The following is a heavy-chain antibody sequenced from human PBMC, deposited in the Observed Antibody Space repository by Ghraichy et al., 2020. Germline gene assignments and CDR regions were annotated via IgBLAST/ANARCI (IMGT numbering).Heavy chain of an antibody. D-gene: IGHD5-18*01. CDR1: GYSFTSYW. CDR3: ARRLDTAMVPMGDPWYFDL. V-gene: IGHV5-51*01. J-gene: IGHJ2*01. Sequence: GESLNISCKGSGYSFTSYWIGWVRQMPGKGLEWMGIIYPGDSDTRYSPSFQGQVTISADKSISTAYLQWSSLKASDTAMYYCARRLDTAMVPMGDPWYFDLWGRGTLVTVSS. CDR2: IYPGDSDT.